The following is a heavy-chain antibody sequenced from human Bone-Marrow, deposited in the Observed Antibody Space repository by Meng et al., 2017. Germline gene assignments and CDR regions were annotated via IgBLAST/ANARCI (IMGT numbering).Heavy chain of an antibody. Sequence: ASVKVSCKASGYTFTGYYMPWVRQAPGQGLEWMGWINPNSGGTNYAQKFQGRVTMTRDTSISTAYMELSRLISDDTAVYYCASPGGEVGATTGYYYGMDVWGQGTTVTVSS. J-gene: IGHJ6*02. CDR1: GYTFTGYY. V-gene: IGHV1-2*02. CDR2: INPNSGGT. D-gene: IGHD1-26*01. CDR3: ASPGGEVGATTGYYYGMDV.